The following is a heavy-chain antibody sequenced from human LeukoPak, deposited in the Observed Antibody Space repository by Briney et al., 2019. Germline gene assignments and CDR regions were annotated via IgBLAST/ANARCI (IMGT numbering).Heavy chain of an antibody. CDR2: INHSGST. CDR1: GGSFSGYY. J-gene: IGHJ6*03. CDR3: ARAAFMDV. Sequence: PSETLSLTCAVYGGSFSGYYRSWIRQPPGKGLEWIGEINHSGSTNYNPSLKSRVTISVDTSKNQFSLKLSSVTAADTAVYYCARAAFMDVWGKGTTVTVSS. D-gene: IGHD6-25*01. V-gene: IGHV4-34*01.